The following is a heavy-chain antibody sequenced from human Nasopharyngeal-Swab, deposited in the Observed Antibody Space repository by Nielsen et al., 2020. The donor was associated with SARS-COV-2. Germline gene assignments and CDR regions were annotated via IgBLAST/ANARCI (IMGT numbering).Heavy chain of an antibody. CDR2: INPDGGAR. Sequence: ASVKVSCKASRGTLTNYAISWVRQAPGQGLEWMGRINPDGGARIYAQNFQGRVTMTRDTSLNTAYMELSRLTSDDTAVYYCAGMIIENDAFDIWGQGTAVTVSS. D-gene: IGHD3-22*01. J-gene: IGHJ3*02. V-gene: IGHV1-2*06. CDR1: RGTLTNYA. CDR3: AGMIIENDAFDI.